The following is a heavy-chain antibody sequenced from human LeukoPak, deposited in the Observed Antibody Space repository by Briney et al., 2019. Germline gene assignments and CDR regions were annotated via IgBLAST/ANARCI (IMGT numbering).Heavy chain of an antibody. Sequence: GGSLRLSCAASGFRFSDYSMNWVRQARGKGLEWISYIGIDSGNTNYADSVKGRFTISGDKAKNSLYLQMNSLRVEDTAVYYCARDYKYAFDNWGQGTLVTVSS. CDR3: ARDYKYAFDN. V-gene: IGHV3-48*01. D-gene: IGHD5-24*01. CDR2: IGIDSGNT. J-gene: IGHJ4*02. CDR1: GFRFSDYS.